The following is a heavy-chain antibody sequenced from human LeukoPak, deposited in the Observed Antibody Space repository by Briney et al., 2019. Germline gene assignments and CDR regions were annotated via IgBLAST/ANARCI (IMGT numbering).Heavy chain of an antibody. Sequence: ASVKVSCKASGYTFTSYGISWVRQAPGQGLEWMGWISAYNGNTNYAQKLQGRVTMTTDTSTSTAYMELRSLRSDDTAVYYCARVRIVRSITSPVLGGGNWFDPWGRGTLVTVSS. J-gene: IGHJ5*02. V-gene: IGHV1-18*01. CDR1: GYTFTSYG. CDR3: ARVRIVRSITSPVLGGGNWFDP. D-gene: IGHD3-3*01. CDR2: ISAYNGNT.